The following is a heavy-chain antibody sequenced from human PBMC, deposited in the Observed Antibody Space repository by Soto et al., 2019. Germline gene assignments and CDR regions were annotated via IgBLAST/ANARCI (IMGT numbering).Heavy chain of an antibody. Sequence: QVQLVESGGGVVQPGRSLRLSCAASGFTFSSYVMHWVRQAPGKGLEWVAVISYDGSNKYYADSVKGRFTISRDNSKNTLYLPVNSLRAEDTAVYYCARVGSVLLWFGEFSWGQGTLVTVSS. CDR3: ARVGSVLLWFGEFS. D-gene: IGHD3-10*01. V-gene: IGHV3-30-3*01. J-gene: IGHJ5*02. CDR1: GFTFSSYV. CDR2: ISYDGSNK.